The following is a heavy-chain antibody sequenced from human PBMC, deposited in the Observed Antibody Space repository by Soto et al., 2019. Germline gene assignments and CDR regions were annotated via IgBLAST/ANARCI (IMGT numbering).Heavy chain of an antibody. CDR3: VKADRILGRRYFDL. Sequence: EEQLLESGGGLIQPGGSLRLACAASGFTFSSYAMTWVRQAPGKGLEWVSSISFSDGGTYYADSVKGWLTISRDNSKNTLFLQLNSLRVEATAVYYCVKADRILGRRYFDLWGRGTLVTVSS. D-gene: IGHD2-15*01. J-gene: IGHJ2*01. CDR2: ISFSDGGT. V-gene: IGHV3-23*01. CDR1: GFTFSSYA.